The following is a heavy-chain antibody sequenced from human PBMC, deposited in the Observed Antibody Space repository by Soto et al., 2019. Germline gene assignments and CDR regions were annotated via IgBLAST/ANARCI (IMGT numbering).Heavy chain of an antibody. CDR2: ISGSGGST. D-gene: IGHD3-3*01. CDR3: AKDKEMVFEWLFRYYYGMDV. CDR1: GFTFSSYA. V-gene: IGHV3-23*01. Sequence: EVQLLESGGGLVQPGGSLRLSCAASGFTFSSYAMSWVRQAPGKGLEWVSAISGSGGSTYYADPVKGRFTISRHNSKNTLYLQMNSLRAEDTAVYYCAKDKEMVFEWLFRYYYGMDVWGQGTTVTVSS. J-gene: IGHJ6*02.